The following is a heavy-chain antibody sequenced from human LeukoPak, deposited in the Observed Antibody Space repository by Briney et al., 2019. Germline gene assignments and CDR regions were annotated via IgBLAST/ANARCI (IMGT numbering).Heavy chain of an antibody. V-gene: IGHV3-64D*06. D-gene: IGHD3-10*01. J-gene: IGHJ4*02. CDR2: FSSDGSST. CDR3: VKTLKYYGSGRGLFDS. Sequence: QPGGSLRLSCSASGFTFSSSAMYWVRQAPGKGLEYVSAFSSDGSSTFYADSVKGRFTISRDNSKNMLYLQMSSLRADDPAVYYGVKTLKYYGSGRGLFDSWGQGILVTVSS. CDR1: GFTFSSSA.